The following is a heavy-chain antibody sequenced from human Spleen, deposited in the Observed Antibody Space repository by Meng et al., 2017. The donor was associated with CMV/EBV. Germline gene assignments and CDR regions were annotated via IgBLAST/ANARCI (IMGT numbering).Heavy chain of an antibody. CDR1: GYTFTGHY. Sequence: ASVKVSCKASGYTFTGHYIHWVRQSPGQGLEWMGWISPSRGATNYAQKFEGRVTMTRGTSISTAYMELNRLTYDDTAVYYCARAATSGMVVTGHDAFDIWGQGTMVTVS. J-gene: IGHJ3*02. CDR3: ARAATSGMVVTGHDAFDI. V-gene: IGHV1-2*02. CDR2: ISPSRGAT. D-gene: IGHD4/OR15-4a*01.